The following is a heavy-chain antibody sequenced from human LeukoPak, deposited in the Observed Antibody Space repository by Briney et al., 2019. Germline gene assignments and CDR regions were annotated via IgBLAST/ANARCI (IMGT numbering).Heavy chain of an antibody. CDR2: ISSSGSTI. CDR1: GFTFSDYY. Sequence: GGSLRLSCAASGFTFSDYYMSWIRQAPGKGLEWVSYISSSGSTIYYADSVKGRFTISRDNAKNSLYLQMNSLRAEDTAVYYCAKDIRSGYDSYWGQGTLVTVSS. D-gene: IGHD5-12*01. V-gene: IGHV3-11*01. J-gene: IGHJ4*02. CDR3: AKDIRSGYDSY.